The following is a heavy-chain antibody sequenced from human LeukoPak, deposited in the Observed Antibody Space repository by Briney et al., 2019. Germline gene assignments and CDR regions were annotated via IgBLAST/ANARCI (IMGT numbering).Heavy chain of an antibody. J-gene: IGHJ4*02. CDR1: GGSISSYY. V-gene: IGHV4-59*08. Sequence: SETLSLTCTVSGGSISSYYWSWIRQPPGKGLEWIGYIYYSGSTNYNPSLKSRVTISVDTSKNQFSLKLSSVTAADTAVYYCARRSSPSLYRGGDCYSGTLDYWGQGTLVTVSS. D-gene: IGHD2-21*02. CDR3: ARRSSPSLYRGGDCYSGTLDY. CDR2: IYYSGST.